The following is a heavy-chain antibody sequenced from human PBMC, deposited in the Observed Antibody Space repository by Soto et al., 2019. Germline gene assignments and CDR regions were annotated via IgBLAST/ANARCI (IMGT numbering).Heavy chain of an antibody. CDR3: ARDKDWAFDY. V-gene: IGHV3-23*01. CDR2: ISGSGVTT. J-gene: IGHJ4*02. CDR1: GFTFSSYA. Sequence: GGSLRLSCAASGFTFSSYAMSWVRQAPGNGLEWVSAISGSGVTTYYADSVKGRFTISRDNSKNTLYLQMNSLRAEDTAIYYCARDKDWAFDYWGQGTLVTVSS. D-gene: IGHD3-9*01.